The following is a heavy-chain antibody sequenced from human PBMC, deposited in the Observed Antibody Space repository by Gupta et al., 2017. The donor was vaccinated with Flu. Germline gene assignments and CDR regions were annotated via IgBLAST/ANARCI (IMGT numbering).Heavy chain of an antibody. V-gene: IGHV3-33*01. CDR3: ARRGGSDWYAGIDY. CDR2: IRFAGKTT. J-gene: IGHJ4*02. CDR1: GFSFSNYG. D-gene: IGHD2-21*02. Sequence: QVQLVESGGGVVPPGSSLRLSCAASGFSFSNYGIHWVRQAPGKGLEWVAVIRFAGKTTFYGDSVKGRFTITRDNSRKTVHLDMKRLRVEDTAVYFCARRGGSDWYAGIDYWGQGTLLTVSS.